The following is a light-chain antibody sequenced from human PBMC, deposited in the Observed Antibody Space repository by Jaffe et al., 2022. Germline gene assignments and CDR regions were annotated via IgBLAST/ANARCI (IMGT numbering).Light chain of an antibody. CDR3: QQYNSFSRT. CDR2: WTT. Sequence: DIQMTQSPSTLSASVGDRVTITCRASQNLNNWLAWYRHKPGKAPELLIYWTTYLMGGVPSRFSGSGSGTDFTLTISSLQPDDFATYYCQQYNSFSRTFGQGTKVEVK. V-gene: IGKV1-5*03. CDR1: QNLNNW. J-gene: IGKJ1*01.